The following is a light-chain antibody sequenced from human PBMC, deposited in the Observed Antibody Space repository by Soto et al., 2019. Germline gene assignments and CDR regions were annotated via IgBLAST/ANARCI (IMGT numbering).Light chain of an antibody. Sequence: DIQMTQSPSSLSASVGDRVTLTCRASQGIGNYLAWYQQRPGKAPRRLIYGASTLQSGVPPRFSGSGSGADFTLTISSLQPEDVGTYYCQKHDTAPFTFGPGTKVDLK. CDR1: QGIGNY. CDR2: GAS. CDR3: QKHDTAPFT. J-gene: IGKJ3*01. V-gene: IGKV1-27*01.